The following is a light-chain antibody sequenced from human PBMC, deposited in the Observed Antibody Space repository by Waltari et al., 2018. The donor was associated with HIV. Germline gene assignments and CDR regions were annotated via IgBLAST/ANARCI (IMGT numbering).Light chain of an antibody. Sequence: QSVLTQPPSVSGAPGQRVTIACTGSRSNIGAGFDVHWYQQIQGNAPKLLIYDNNIRPPGVPDRFSGSKSGTSASLAITRLQSEDEADYYCQSYDMSQSGSLVFGGGTKLTVL. CDR3: QSYDMSQSGSLV. V-gene: IGLV1-40*01. CDR2: DNN. J-gene: IGLJ2*01. CDR1: RSNIGAGFD.